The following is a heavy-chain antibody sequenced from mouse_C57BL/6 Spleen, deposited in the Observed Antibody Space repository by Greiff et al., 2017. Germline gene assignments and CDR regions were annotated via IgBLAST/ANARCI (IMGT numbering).Heavy chain of an antibody. CDR1: GYTFTSYW. D-gene: IGHD1-1*01. Sequence: VQLQQSGTVLARPGASVKMSCKTSGYTFTSYWMHWVKQRPGQGLEWIGAIYPGNSDTSYNQKFKGKAKLTAVTSASTAYMERSSLTNEDSAVYSCTSNYGDYYAMDYWGQGTSVTVSS. V-gene: IGHV1-5*01. J-gene: IGHJ4*01. CDR2: IYPGNSDT. CDR3: TSNYGDYYAMDY.